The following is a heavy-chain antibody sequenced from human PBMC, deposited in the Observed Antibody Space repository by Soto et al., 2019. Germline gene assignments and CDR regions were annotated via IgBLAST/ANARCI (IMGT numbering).Heavy chain of an antibody. CDR1: GFTFSSYA. V-gene: IGHV3-30-3*01. D-gene: IGHD5-12*01. CDR2: ISYDGSNK. J-gene: IGHJ4*02. Sequence: QVQLVESGGGVVQPGRSLRLSCAASGFTFSSYAMHWVRQAPGKGLEWVAVISYDGSNKYYADSVKGRFTISRDNSKNTLYLQMNSLRAEDTAVYYCARDPYSGYDLGGNYFDYWGQGTLVTVSS. CDR3: ARDPYSGYDLGGNYFDY.